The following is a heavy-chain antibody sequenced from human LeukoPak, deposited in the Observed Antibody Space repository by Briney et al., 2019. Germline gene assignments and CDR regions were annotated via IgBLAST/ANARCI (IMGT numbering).Heavy chain of an antibody. CDR1: GYTFTSYD. Sequence: ASVKVSCKASGYTFTSYDINWVRQAIGQGLEWMGWMNPNSGNTGYAQKFQGRVTMTRNTSISTAYMELSSLRSEDTAVYYCARGLRIVGATTNDYYFDYWGQGTLVTVSS. V-gene: IGHV1-8*01. CDR2: MNPNSGNT. J-gene: IGHJ4*02. D-gene: IGHD1-26*01. CDR3: ARGLRIVGATTNDYYFDY.